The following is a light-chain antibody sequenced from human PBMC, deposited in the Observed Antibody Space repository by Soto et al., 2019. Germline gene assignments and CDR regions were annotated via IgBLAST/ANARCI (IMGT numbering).Light chain of an antibody. J-gene: IGKJ4*01. V-gene: IGKV1-5*03. Sequence: DIPMTQSPSTLSASIGDRVIITCRASQNISSWLSWYQQKPGKAPNLLIYQASILESGVPSRFSGSGSGTEFSLTISSLQSDDFATFYCQQSNLNSLSFCGGTKVEIK. CDR2: QAS. CDR1: QNISSW. CDR3: QQSNLNSLS.